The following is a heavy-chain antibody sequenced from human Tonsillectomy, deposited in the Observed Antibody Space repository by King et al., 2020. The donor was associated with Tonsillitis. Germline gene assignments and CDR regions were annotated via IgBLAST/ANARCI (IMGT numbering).Heavy chain of an antibody. CDR1: GFTFSTYN. CDR3: ARSGYSGYEIWPLWYFDL. CDR2: VSSSSSTL. Sequence: VQLVESGGGLVQPGGSLRLSCAASGFTFSTYNMNWVRQAPGKGLEWVSYVSSSSSTLYYADSVKGRFTISRDNANNSLYLQMNSLRAEDTAVYYCARSGYSGYEIWPLWYFDLWGRGTLVTVSS. D-gene: IGHD5-12*01. V-gene: IGHV3-48*01. J-gene: IGHJ2*01.